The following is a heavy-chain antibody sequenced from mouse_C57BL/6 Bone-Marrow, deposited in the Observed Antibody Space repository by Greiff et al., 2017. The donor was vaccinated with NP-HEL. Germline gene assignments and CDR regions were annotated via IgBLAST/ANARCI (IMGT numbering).Heavy chain of an antibody. Sequence: EVKLMESGGGLVQPGGSLKLSCAASGFTFSDYGMAWVRQAPRKGPEWVAFISNLAYSIYYADTVTGRFTISRENAKNTLYLEMSSLRSEDTAMYYCARSYYYGSSYGYYAMDYWGQGTSVTVSS. CDR3: ARSYYYGSSYGYYAMDY. CDR1: GFTFSDYG. V-gene: IGHV5-15*01. J-gene: IGHJ4*01. D-gene: IGHD1-1*01. CDR2: ISNLAYSI.